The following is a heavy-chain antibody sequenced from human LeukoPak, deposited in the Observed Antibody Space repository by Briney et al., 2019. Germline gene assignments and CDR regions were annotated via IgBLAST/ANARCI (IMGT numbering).Heavy chain of an antibody. CDR3: ARSAPRFLLKEVRTVPRPYSMDV. CDR1: GGSFGSYY. CDR2: NTFGGNT. Sequence: PSETLSLTCAVYGGSFGSYYWNWIRQSPVYGLEWIGENTFGGNTKYNPSLESRLIISVDTSKKQVSLKLSSVTAADTAVYYCARSAPRFLLKEVRTVPRPYSMDVWGKGTTVTVSS. V-gene: IGHV4-34*01. J-gene: IGHJ6*03. D-gene: IGHD3-10*01.